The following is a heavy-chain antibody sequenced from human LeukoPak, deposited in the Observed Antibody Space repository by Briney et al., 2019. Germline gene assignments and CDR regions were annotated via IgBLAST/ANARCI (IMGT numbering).Heavy chain of an antibody. CDR2: ISGSDGTI. Sequence: PGGSLRLSCVASGFIFSSYEMNWVCQAPGKGLEWVSFISGSDGTIYYADSVKGRFTISRDNAKKSVYLQMNSLRAEDTAVYYCTRKFPGTVYFDDWGQGTLVTVSS. D-gene: IGHD1-1*01. V-gene: IGHV3-48*03. CDR3: TRKFPGTVYFDD. CDR1: GFIFSSYE. J-gene: IGHJ4*02.